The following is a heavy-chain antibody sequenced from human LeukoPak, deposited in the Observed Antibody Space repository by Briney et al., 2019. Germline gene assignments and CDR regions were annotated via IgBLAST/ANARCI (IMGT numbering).Heavy chain of an antibody. Sequence: SETLSLTCAVYGGSFSDYYWSWIRQPPGKGLEWIGEVNHSGSTTYSPSPKSRVTISVDTSKNQFSLKLSSVTAADTAVYYCAAARGIRYYFDYWGQGTLFTVSS. V-gene: IGHV4-34*01. J-gene: IGHJ4*02. CDR2: VNHSGST. CDR1: GGSFSDYY. CDR3: AAARGIRYYFDY. D-gene: IGHD3-16*01.